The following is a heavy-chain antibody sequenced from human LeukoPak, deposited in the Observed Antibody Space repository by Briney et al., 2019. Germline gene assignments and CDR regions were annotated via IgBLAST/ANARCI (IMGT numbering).Heavy chain of an antibody. Sequence: PGRSLRLSCVASGVTFSIYSMHWVRQAPGKGLEWVTTISYDGSNKYYADSVKGRFTISRDNSKDTLYLQMTSLRVEDTAMYYCAPLPGIASAGVDYWGQGTLVTVSS. V-gene: IGHV3-30*04. J-gene: IGHJ4*02. CDR3: APLPGIASAGVDY. D-gene: IGHD6-13*01. CDR1: GVTFSIYS. CDR2: ISYDGSNK.